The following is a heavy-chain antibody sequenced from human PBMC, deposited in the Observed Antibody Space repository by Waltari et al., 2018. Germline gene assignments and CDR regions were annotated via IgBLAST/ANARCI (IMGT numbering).Heavy chain of an antibody. Sequence: EVQLVESGGGLIQPGGSLRLSCAASGFTFSSYWMHWLRQAPGKGLVWGSRINTDGRSTNYADSVKGRFTISRDNAKNTLYLQMNSLRAEDTAVYYCARAGGGELRMGFDPWGQGTLVTVSS. CDR1: GFTFSSYW. CDR2: INTDGRST. D-gene: IGHD2-21*01. J-gene: IGHJ5*02. CDR3: ARAGGGELRMGFDP. V-gene: IGHV3-74*01.